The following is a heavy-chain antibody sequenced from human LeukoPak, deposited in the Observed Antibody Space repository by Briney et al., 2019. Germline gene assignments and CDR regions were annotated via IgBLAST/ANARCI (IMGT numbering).Heavy chain of an antibody. Sequence: PSETLSLTCTVSGGSMNNNNYSWAWIRQPPGKGLEWLVSISYSGINYHNPPLKTRITMSVDTSKMQFSLKLSSVTAADTAVYYCARLNGPKLDFDYWGPGTLVTVSS. CDR3: ARLNGPKLDFDY. J-gene: IGHJ4*02. CDR2: ISYSGIN. CDR1: GGSMNNNNYS. V-gene: IGHV4-39*01. D-gene: IGHD2-8*01.